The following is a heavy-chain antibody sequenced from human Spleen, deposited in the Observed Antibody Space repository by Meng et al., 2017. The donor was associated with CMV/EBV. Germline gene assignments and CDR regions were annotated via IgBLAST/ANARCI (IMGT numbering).Heavy chain of an antibody. CDR2: IHYSGST. J-gene: IGHJ5*02. Sequence: SETLSLTCTVSGGSISSSNYYWGWVRQPPGKGLEWIGSIHYSGSTYYNLSLKSRVTISVDTSKNQFSLKLSSVTAADTAVYYCARMYDKGWFDPWGQGTLVTVSS. CDR3: ARMYDKGWFDP. D-gene: IGHD3-22*01. V-gene: IGHV4-39*01. CDR1: GGSISSSNYY.